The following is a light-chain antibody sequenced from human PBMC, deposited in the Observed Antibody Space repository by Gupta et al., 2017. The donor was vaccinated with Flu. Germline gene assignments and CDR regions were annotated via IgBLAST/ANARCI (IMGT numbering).Light chain of an antibody. CDR1: QSVATY. CDR2: SAS. CDR3: QQGFSAHT. J-gene: IGKJ2*01. Sequence: DIQMTQSPSSLSASVGDRVSFTCRASQSVATYLKWYQQKPGQAPRLLLYSASTLQSGVPSRFSGRGSGTDFTLTINTLQPEDFATYYCQQGFSAHTFGQGTRL. V-gene: IGKV1-39*01.